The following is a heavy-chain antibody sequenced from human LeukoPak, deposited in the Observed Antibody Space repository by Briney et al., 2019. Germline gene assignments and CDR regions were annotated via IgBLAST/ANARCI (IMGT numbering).Heavy chain of an antibody. Sequence: GGSLRLSCAASGVTFSSYWMSWVRQAPGKGLEWVANIKQDGSEKYYVDSVKGRFTISRDNAKNSLYLQMNSLRVEDTAVYYCARVPLFGYYFDYWGQGTLVTVSS. D-gene: IGHD3-3*01. CDR1: GVTFSSYW. J-gene: IGHJ4*02. CDR2: IKQDGSEK. CDR3: ARVPLFGYYFDY. V-gene: IGHV3-7*01.